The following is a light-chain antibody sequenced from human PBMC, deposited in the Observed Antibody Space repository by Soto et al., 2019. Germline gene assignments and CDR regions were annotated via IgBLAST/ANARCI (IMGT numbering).Light chain of an antibody. V-gene: IGKV3-20*01. CDR3: QQYGSSPWT. CDR2: GAS. J-gene: IGKJ1*01. Sequence: EIVLTQSPGTLSLSPGERATLSCRASQSVSSSYLAWYQQKPGQAPRLLIYGASSRATGIPDRFSGSGSGTDFTLTISRLEPEDFAVYYCQQYGSSPWTFVQGT. CDR1: QSVSSSY.